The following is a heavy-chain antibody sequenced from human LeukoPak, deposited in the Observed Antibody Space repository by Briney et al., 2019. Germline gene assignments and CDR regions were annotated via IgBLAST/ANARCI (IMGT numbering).Heavy chain of an antibody. Sequence: GASVKVSCKASGYTFTSYAISWVRQAPGQGLEWMGGIIPIFGTANYAQKFQGRVTITADESTSTAYMELSSLRSEDTAVYYCARASPLRDDSSGYYLFDYWGQGTLVTVSS. CDR3: ARASPLRDDSSGYYLFDY. CDR1: GYTFTSYA. CDR2: IIPIFGTA. J-gene: IGHJ4*02. V-gene: IGHV1-69*13. D-gene: IGHD3-22*01.